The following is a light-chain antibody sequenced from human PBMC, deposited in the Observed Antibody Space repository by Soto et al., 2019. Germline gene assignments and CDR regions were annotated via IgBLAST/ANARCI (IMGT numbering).Light chain of an antibody. Sequence: EVVMTRSPATVSVSPGEGVTLSCRASQTISNDLAWYQQKPGQAPRLLIYGASTRATGVPARFSGGRSGTEFTLTISSLQSEDFAFYYCQQNNKWPPVTFGGGTKVEIK. CDR3: QQNNKWPPVT. CDR2: GAS. V-gene: IGKV3-15*01. CDR1: QTISND. J-gene: IGKJ4*01.